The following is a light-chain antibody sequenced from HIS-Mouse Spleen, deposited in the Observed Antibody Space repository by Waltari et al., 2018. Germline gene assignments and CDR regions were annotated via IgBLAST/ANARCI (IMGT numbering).Light chain of an antibody. CDR2: DVS. CDR3: CSYAGSFVV. CDR1: SSHVGGYNY. Sequence: QSALPQPRSVSGSPGQSVTISCTGTSSHVGGYNYVSCYQQHQGKAPKLRIYDVSKRPAGVPDRFSGSKSGNTASLTISGLQAEDEADYYCCSYAGSFVVFGGGTKLTVL. V-gene: IGLV2-11*01. J-gene: IGLJ2*01.